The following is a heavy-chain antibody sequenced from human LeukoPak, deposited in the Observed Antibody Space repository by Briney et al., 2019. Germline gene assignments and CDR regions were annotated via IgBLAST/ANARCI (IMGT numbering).Heavy chain of an antibody. J-gene: IGHJ6*03. V-gene: IGHV4-34*01. CDR2: IYTSGST. CDR1: GGSFSGYY. CDR3: ARVRGYCTNGVCHKSYYYMDV. Sequence: SETLSLTCAVYGGSFSGYYWSWIRQPPGKGLEWIGYIYTSGSTNYNPSLKSRVTISVDTSKNQFSLKLSSVTAADTAVYYCARVRGYCTNGVCHKSYYYMDVWGKGTTVTVSS. D-gene: IGHD2-8*01.